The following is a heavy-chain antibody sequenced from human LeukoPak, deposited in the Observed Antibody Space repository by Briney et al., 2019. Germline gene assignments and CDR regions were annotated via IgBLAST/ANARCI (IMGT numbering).Heavy chain of an antibody. D-gene: IGHD1/OR15-1a*01. V-gene: IGHV1-8*01. CDR1: GYTFTNYD. Sequence: ASVKVSCKASGYTFTNYDINWVRQAPGQGPEWMGWMNPNSGNVGYAQSFQGRVTMTRNTSISTAYMELSSLTSQDTAVYYCARAWSNSRLKTGYFQLWGQGTRVTVS. CDR3: ARAWSNSRLKTGYFQL. J-gene: IGHJ1*01. CDR2: MNPNSGNV.